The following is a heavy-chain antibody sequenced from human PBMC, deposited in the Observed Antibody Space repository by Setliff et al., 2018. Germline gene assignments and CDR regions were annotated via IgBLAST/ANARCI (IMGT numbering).Heavy chain of an antibody. CDR1: GFTFSSYA. Sequence: GGSLRLSCAASGFTFSSYAMSWVRQAPGKGLEWVSAISGSGGSTYYADSVKGRFSISRDNAKNTLFLQMNSLRAEDTAVYYCARENIAAATDYWGQGTLVTLSS. CDR3: ARENIAAATDY. V-gene: IGHV3-23*01. CDR2: ISGSGGST. D-gene: IGHD6-13*01. J-gene: IGHJ4*02.